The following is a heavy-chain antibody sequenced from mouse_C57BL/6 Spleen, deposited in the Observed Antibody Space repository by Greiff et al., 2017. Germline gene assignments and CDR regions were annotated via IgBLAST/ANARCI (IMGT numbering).Heavy chain of an antibody. CDR1: GYTFTDYN. D-gene: IGHD2-1*01. Sequence: EVQLQQSGPELVKPGASVKIPCKASGYTFTDYNMDWVKQSHGKSLEWIGDINPNNGGTIYNQKFKGKATLTVDKSSSTAYMELRSLTSEDTAVYYCARKWIYYGNYGAMDYWGQGTSVTVSS. CDR2: INPNNGGT. V-gene: IGHV1-18*01. CDR3: ARKWIYYGNYGAMDY. J-gene: IGHJ4*01.